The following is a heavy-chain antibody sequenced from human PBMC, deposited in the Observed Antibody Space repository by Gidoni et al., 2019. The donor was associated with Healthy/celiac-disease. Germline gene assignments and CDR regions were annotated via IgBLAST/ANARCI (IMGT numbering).Heavy chain of an antibody. CDR2: IDPSDSYT. CDR3: AGQRRGYSYGYWFDP. Sequence: EVQLVQSGAEVKKPGESLRISCKGSGYSFTSYWISWVRQMPGKGLEWMGRIDPSDSYTNYSPSFQGHVTISADKSISTAYLQWSSLKASDTAMYYCAGQRRGYSYGYWFDPWGQGTLVTVSS. V-gene: IGHV5-10-1*03. D-gene: IGHD5-18*01. CDR1: GYSFTSYW. J-gene: IGHJ5*02.